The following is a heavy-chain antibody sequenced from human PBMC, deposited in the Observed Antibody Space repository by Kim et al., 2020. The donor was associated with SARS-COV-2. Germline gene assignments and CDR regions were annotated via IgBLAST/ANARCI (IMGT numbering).Heavy chain of an antibody. V-gene: IGHV4-34*01. J-gene: IGHJ4*02. D-gene: IGHD3-10*01. CDR3: ARVATMVRGVISSFDY. CDR1: GGSFSGYY. CDR2: INHSGST. Sequence: SETLSLTCAVYGGSFSGYYWSWIRQPPGKGLEWIGEINHSGSTNYNPSLKSRVTISVDTSKNQFSLKLSSVTAADTAVYYCARVATMVRGVISSFDYWGQGTLGTVSS.